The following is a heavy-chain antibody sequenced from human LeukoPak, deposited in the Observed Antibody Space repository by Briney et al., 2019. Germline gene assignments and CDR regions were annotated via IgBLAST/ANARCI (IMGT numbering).Heavy chain of an antibody. V-gene: IGHV3-74*01. CDR3: ARAGVSYSTDN. J-gene: IGHJ4*02. Sequence: PGGSLRLSCAASGFTFSGYWMHWVRQAPGKGLVWASRINTDGSTTTYADSVKGRFTVSRDNAKNTLYLQMNSLRAEDTAVYYCARAGVSYSTDNWGQGTLVTVSS. CDR2: INTDGSTT. D-gene: IGHD2-8*01. CDR1: GFTFSGYW.